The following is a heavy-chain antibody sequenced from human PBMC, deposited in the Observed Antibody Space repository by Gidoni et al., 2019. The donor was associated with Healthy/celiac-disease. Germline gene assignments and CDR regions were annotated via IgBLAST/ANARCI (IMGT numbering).Heavy chain of an antibody. CDR3: ASQRYCSSTSCYAFDY. D-gene: IGHD2-2*01. CDR1: GGTFSSYA. J-gene: IGHJ4*02. CDR2: IIPIFGTA. V-gene: IGHV1-69*06. Sequence: QVQLVQSGAEVKKPGSSVKVSCKASGGTFSSYAISWVRQAPGQGLEWMGGIIPIFGTANYAQKFQCRVTITADKSTSTAYMELSSLRSEDTAVYYCASQRYCSSTSCYAFDYWGQGTLVTVSS.